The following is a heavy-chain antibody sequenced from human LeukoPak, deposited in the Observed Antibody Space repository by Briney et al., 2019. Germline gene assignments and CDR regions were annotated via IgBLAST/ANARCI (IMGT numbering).Heavy chain of an antibody. CDR1: GGSISSGGYY. CDR2: IYHSGST. Sequence: SETLSLTCTVSGGSISSGGYYWSWIRQPPGKGLEWIGYIYHSGSTYYNPSLKSRVTISVDRSKNQFSLKLSSVTAADTAVYYCARGSGNKAFDIWGQGTMVTVSS. V-gene: IGHV4-30-2*01. J-gene: IGHJ3*02. D-gene: IGHD4-23*01. CDR3: ARGSGNKAFDI.